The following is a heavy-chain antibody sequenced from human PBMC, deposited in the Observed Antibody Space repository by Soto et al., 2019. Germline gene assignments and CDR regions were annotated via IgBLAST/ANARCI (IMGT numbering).Heavy chain of an antibody. D-gene: IGHD3-16*01. V-gene: IGHV1-69*01. CDR1: GFTFSSYA. CDR3: ARAGVTFGGVISFYYYYGMDV. J-gene: IGHJ6*02. Sequence: VQLVESGGGLVKPGGSLRLSCAASGFTFSSYAISWVRQAPGQGLEWMGGIIPIFGTANYAQKFQGRVTITADESTSTAYMELSSLRSEDTAVYYCARAGVTFGGVISFYYYYGMDVWGQGTTVTVSS. CDR2: IIPIFGTA.